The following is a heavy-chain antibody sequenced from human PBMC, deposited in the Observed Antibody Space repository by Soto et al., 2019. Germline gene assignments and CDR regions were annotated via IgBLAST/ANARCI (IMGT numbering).Heavy chain of an antibody. CDR1: GASLSDNY. CDR2: INHSGNT. Sequence: LSLTCAVYGASLSDNYCNWLRQPPGKGLEWIGEINHSGNTNYNPSLRSRVTISIDTSKNQLSLNLRSVSAADTAVYYCARGMGEFDAWGQGTPVTVSS. CDR3: ARGMGEFDA. V-gene: IGHV4-34*01. J-gene: IGHJ5*02. D-gene: IGHD2-21*01.